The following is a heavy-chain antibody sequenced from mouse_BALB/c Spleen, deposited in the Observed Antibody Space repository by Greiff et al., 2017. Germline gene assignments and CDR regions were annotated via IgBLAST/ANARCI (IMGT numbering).Heavy chain of an antibody. J-gene: IGHJ4*01. CDR1: GYAFTSYN. Sequence: VQLQQSGPELVKPGASVKVSCKASGYAFTSYNMYWVKQSHGKSLEWIGYIDPYNGGTSYNQKFKGKATLTVDKSSSTAYMHLNSLTSEDSAVYYCARCPIYYDSFYAMDYWGQGTSVTVSS. V-gene: IGHV1S135*01. CDR3: ARCPIYYDSFYAMDY. CDR2: IDPYNGGT. D-gene: IGHD2-4*01.